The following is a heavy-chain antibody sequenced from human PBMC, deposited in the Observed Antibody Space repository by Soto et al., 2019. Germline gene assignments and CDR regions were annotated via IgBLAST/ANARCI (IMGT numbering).Heavy chain of an antibody. J-gene: IGHJ4*02. CDR2: VYHSGRT. CDR3: ARGVNYYDSSGFYPRDY. Sequence: SETLSLPCTVSGYSITTGYYWGWVRRSPGKGLEWIGSVYHSGRTSYNPSLESRVTISVDTSKNQFSLRLSSVTTADTAVYYCARGVNYYDSSGFYPRDYWGQGILVTVSS. V-gene: IGHV4-38-2*02. CDR1: GYSITTGYY. D-gene: IGHD3-22*01.